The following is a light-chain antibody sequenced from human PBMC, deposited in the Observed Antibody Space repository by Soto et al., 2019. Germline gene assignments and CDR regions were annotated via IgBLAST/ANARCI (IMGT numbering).Light chain of an antibody. V-gene: IGKV3-11*01. CDR2: DAS. Sequence: EVGLRQSPATLSLSPGERATLSCRASQSVSSYLAWYQQRPGQAPRLLIYDASNRATGVPARFSGSGSGTDFTLTISSLEPEDFAVYYCQQRSSWPPTFGQRTRLEN. CDR3: QQRSSWPPT. J-gene: IGKJ5*01. CDR1: QSVSSY.